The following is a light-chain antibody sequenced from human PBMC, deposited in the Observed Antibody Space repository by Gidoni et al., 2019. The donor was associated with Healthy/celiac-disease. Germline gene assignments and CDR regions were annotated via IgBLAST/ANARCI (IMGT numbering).Light chain of an antibody. Sequence: QSALTQPRSVSGSPGQSVTISCTGTSSDVCGYNYVSWYQQHPGKAPKLMIYDVSKRPSGVPDRFSGSKSGNTASLTISGLQAEDEADYYCCSYAGSYTSYVFGTGTKVTVL. CDR3: CSYAGSYTSYV. J-gene: IGLJ1*01. CDR2: DVS. V-gene: IGLV2-11*01. CDR1: SSDVCGYNY.